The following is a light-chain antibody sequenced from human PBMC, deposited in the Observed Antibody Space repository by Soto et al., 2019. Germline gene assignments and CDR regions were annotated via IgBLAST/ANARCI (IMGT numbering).Light chain of an antibody. Sequence: QPVLTQHASVSGSPGQSITIYCSGTSSDVGGYNYVSWYQQHPGKAPKLMIYEVSNRPSGVSNRFSGSKSGNTASLTISGLQAEDEADYYCSSYRSCSPPSDVFGTGTTLTVL. V-gene: IGLV2-14*01. CDR2: EVS. CDR1: SSDVGGYNY. CDR3: SSYRSCSPPSDV. J-gene: IGLJ1*01.